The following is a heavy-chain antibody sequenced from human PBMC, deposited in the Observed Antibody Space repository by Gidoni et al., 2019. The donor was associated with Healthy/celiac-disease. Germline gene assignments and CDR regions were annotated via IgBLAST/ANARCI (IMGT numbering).Heavy chain of an antibody. CDR3: ARGSKSTQMRYCSSTSCYTGGAFDI. V-gene: IGHV4-34*01. CDR1: GGSFSGYY. D-gene: IGHD2-2*02. CDR2: INHSGST. Sequence: QVQLQQWGAGLLKPSETLSLTCAVYGGSFSGYYWRWIRQPPGKGLEWIGEINHSGSTNYNPSLKSRVTISVDTSKNQFSLKLSSVTAADTAVYYCARGSKSTQMRYCSSTSCYTGGAFDIWGQGTMVTVSS. J-gene: IGHJ3*02.